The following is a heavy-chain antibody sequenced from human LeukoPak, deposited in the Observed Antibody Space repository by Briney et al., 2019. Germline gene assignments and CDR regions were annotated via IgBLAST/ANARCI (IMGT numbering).Heavy chain of an antibody. CDR1: GFTFSSYW. Sequence: GGSLRLSCAASGFTFSSYWMHWVRQAPGKGLVWVSRINPDGSTTNYADSVRGRFTISRDNAKNTLYLQMNNLRAEDMAVYYCASTSGWYEPIDYWGQGTLVTVSS. CDR2: INPDGSTT. J-gene: IGHJ4*02. D-gene: IGHD6-19*01. CDR3: ASTSGWYEPIDY. V-gene: IGHV3-74*01.